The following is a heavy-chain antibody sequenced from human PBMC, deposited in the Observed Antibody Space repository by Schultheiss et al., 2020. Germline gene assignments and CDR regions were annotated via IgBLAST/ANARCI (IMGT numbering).Heavy chain of an antibody. D-gene: IGHD6-19*01. J-gene: IGHJ4*02. V-gene: IGHV3-23*01. CDR2: ISGSGVST. Sequence: GGSLRLSCAASGFTFSSYAMSWVRQAPGKGLEWVSAISGSGVSTYYADSVKGRFTISRDNSKNTLYLQMNSLRAEDTAVYYCAKDSRTATGYSSGWPYYFDYLGQGTLVTVAS. CDR3: AKDSRTATGYSSGWPYYFDY. CDR1: GFTFSSYA.